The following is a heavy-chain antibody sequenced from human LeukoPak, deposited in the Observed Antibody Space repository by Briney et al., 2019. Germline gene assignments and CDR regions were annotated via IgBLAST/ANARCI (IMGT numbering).Heavy chain of an antibody. CDR3: ARDIPVGGGVGVDY. V-gene: IGHV4-39*07. CDR2: IYYSGST. CDR1: GGSISSSSYY. J-gene: IGHJ4*02. Sequence: PSETLSLTCTVSGGSISSSSYYWGWIRQPPGKGLEWIGSIYYSGSTYYNPSLKGRVTISVDTSKNQFSLKLSSVTAADTAVYYCARDIPVGGGVGVDYWGQGTLVTVSS. D-gene: IGHD2-8*02.